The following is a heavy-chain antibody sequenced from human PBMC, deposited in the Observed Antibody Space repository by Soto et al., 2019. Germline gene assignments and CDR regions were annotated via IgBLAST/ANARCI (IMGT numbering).Heavy chain of an antibody. Sequence: GGSLRLSCAASGFSFNTYSMNWVRQAPGKGLEWVSYISSSGTTIYYADSVKGRFTISRDNAKNSLYLQMNSLRDEDTAVYYCARDPVDYSNYANYFYYGMDVWGQGTTVTVSS. J-gene: IGHJ6*02. CDR2: ISSSGTTI. D-gene: IGHD4-4*01. CDR1: GFSFNTYS. V-gene: IGHV3-48*02. CDR3: ARDPVDYSNYANYFYYGMDV.